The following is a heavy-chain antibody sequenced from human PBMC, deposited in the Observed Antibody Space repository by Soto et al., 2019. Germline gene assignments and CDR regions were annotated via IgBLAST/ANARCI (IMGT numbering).Heavy chain of an antibody. CDR2: IYYSGRT. V-gene: IGHV4-31*03. CDR3: ARGSFSSSSSWYDP. D-gene: IGHD6-6*01. CDR1: GGSISSGGYY. J-gene: IGHJ5*02. Sequence: SETLSLSCTVSGGSISSGGYYWSWIRQHPGKGLEWIGYIYYSGRTYYNPSLHSRVSIAVDTTENQFSLKLTSVTAADTSVYYCARGSFSSSSSWYDPWGRGTLVTVSS.